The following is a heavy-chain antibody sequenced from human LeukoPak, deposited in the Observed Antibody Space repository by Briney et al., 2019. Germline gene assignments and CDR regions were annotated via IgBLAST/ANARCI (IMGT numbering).Heavy chain of an antibody. J-gene: IGHJ4*02. CDR1: GYTFSTYW. CDR3: ARTSIDSDYVEDF. Sequence: GESLRISCKVSGYTFSTYWIGWVRQMPGKGLEWMGIIYPDDSDTRYRPSFQGQVTISVDKFISTAYLQWSSLKASDTAMYYCARTSIDSDYVEDFWGQGTLVTASS. CDR2: IYPDDSDT. D-gene: IGHD4-11*01. V-gene: IGHV5-51*01.